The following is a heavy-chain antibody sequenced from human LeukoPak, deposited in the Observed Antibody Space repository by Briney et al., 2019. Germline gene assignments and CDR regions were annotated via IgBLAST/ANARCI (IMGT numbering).Heavy chain of an antibody. J-gene: IGHJ5*02. CDR3: ARRRSSSWSNPNWFDP. Sequence: ASVKVSCKASGYTFTGYYMHWVRQAPGQGLEWMGWINPNSGGTNYAQKFQGRVTMTRDTSISTAYMELSRLRSDDTAVYYCARRRSSSWSNPNWFDPWGQGTLVTVSS. D-gene: IGHD6-13*01. CDR2: INPNSGGT. CDR1: GYTFTGYY. V-gene: IGHV1-2*02.